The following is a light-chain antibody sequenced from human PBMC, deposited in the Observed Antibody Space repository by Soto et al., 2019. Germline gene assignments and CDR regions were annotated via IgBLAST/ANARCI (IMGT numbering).Light chain of an antibody. CDR3: QQYNQWPPLT. J-gene: IGKJ4*01. CDR1: QSLSSN. Sequence: EILMTQSPATLSVSPGDTVTLSCRASQSLSSNLAWYQQKPGQAPRLLIYGASTRATGIPSRFSGSGSGTEFTLTISGLQSEDFALYYCQQYNQWPPLTFGGGTRVEIK. CDR2: GAS. V-gene: IGKV3D-15*01.